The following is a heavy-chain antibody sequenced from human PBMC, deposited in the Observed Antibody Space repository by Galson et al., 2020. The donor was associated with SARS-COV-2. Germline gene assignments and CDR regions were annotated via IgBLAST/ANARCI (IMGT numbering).Heavy chain of an antibody. CDR3: AKMEGIAVAATPN. Sequence: GESLKISCAASGFTFSSYAMSWVRQAPGKGLEWVSSISGSGASTYYADSVKVRFTISRDNSKNTLYLQMNSLRAEDTAIYYCAKMEGIAVAATPNWGQGTLVTVSS. V-gene: IGHV3-23*01. CDR1: GFTFSSYA. J-gene: IGHJ4*02. D-gene: IGHD6-19*01. CDR2: ISGSGAST.